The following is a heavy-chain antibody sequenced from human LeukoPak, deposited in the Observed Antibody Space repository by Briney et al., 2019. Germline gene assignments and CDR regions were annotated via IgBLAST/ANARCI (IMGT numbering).Heavy chain of an antibody. Sequence: AGGSLRLSCATSGFTFSSYAMHWLRQAPGKGLEYVSAISSNGGSTYYANSVKGRLTISRDNSKNSLYHQMGSLRAEDMAVYNCAREHHRDFDYWVQGTLVTVSS. CDR1: GFTFSSYA. CDR3: AREHHRDFDY. J-gene: IGHJ4*02. CDR2: ISSNGGST. V-gene: IGHV3-64*01.